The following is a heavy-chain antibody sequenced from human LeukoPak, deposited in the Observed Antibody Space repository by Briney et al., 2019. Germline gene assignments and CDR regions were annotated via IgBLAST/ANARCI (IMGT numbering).Heavy chain of an antibody. D-gene: IGHD2-2*01. CDR3: ARGVVPAGIYFDY. J-gene: IGHJ4*02. CDR2: IYTSGST. CDR1: GGSISSGSYY. V-gene: IGHV4-61*02. Sequence: PSQTLSLTCTVSGGSISSGSYYWSWIRQPAGKGLEWIGRIYTSGSTNYNPSLKSRVTISVDTSKNQFSLKLSSVTAADTAVYYCARGVVPAGIYFDYRGQGTLVTVSS.